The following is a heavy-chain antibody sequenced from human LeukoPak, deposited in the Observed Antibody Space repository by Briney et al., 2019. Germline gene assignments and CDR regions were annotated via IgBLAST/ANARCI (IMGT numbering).Heavy chain of an antibody. Sequence: AGGSLRLSCAASGFTFSSYWMSWVRQAPGKGLEWVANIKQDGSGKYYVDSVKGRFTISRDNAKNSLYLQMNSLRAEDMALYYCAKGGFGGSYWGTVNSYYFDYWGRGTLVTVSS. CDR2: IKQDGSGK. J-gene: IGHJ4*02. CDR3: AKGGFGGSYWGTVNSYYFDY. D-gene: IGHD1-26*01. V-gene: IGHV3-7*03. CDR1: GFTFSSYW.